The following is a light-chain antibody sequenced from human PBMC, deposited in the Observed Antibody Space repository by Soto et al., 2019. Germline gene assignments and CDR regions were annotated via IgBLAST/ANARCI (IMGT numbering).Light chain of an antibody. CDR1: QAISGW. Sequence: DIQMTQSPSSVSASVGDRVTITCRASQAISGWLAWYQQKPGKAPNLLIYAASHLHSGVPSRFSGSGSGTDFTLTISSLQPEDVATYFCQQANTFPFTFGPGTKVDIK. CDR2: AAS. J-gene: IGKJ3*01. CDR3: QQANTFPFT. V-gene: IGKV1-12*01.